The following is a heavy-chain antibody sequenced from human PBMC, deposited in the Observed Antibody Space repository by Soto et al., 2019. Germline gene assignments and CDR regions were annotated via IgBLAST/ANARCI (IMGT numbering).Heavy chain of an antibody. Sequence: EVQLVESGGGLVKPEESLTLSCTASGFTFRSAWMSWVRQAPGEGLEWASRIKSKADGGTADYPASVTGRFTISRDDSKNTVYLQMNSLKLEDTAVYYCTPDVPDYGSGEFDFWGQGTLVTVSS. CDR1: GFTFRSAW. V-gene: IGHV3-15*01. CDR2: IKSKADGGTA. D-gene: IGHD3-10*01. CDR3: TPDVPDYGSGEFDF. J-gene: IGHJ4*02.